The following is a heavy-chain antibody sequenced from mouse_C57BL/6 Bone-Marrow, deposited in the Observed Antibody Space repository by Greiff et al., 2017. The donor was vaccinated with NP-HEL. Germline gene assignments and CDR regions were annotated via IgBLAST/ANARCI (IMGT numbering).Heavy chain of an antibody. CDR2: IYPGSGNT. J-gene: IGHJ2*01. CDR3: ARGDPILYYFDY. CDR1: GYTFTDYY. V-gene: IGHV1-76*01. Sequence: QVQLQQSGAELVRPGASVKLSCKASGYTFTDYYINWVKQRPGQGLEWIARIYPGSGNTYYNEKFKGKATLTAEKSSSTAYMQLSSLTSEDSAVYFCARGDPILYYFDYWGQGTTLTVSS.